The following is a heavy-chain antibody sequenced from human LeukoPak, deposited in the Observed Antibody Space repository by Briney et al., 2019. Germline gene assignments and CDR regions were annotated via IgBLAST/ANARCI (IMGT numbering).Heavy chain of an antibody. CDR3: ARETLGVTAFDI. D-gene: IGHD2-21*02. V-gene: IGHV3-11*01. CDR1: GFTFSDYY. Sequence: GGSLRLSCAASGFTFSDYYMSWIRQAPGKGLEWVSYISNSGTIISYADSVKGRFTISRDNTKNSLYLQMNSLRAEDTAVYYCARETLGVTAFDIWGQGTMVTVSS. CDR2: ISNSGTII. J-gene: IGHJ3*02.